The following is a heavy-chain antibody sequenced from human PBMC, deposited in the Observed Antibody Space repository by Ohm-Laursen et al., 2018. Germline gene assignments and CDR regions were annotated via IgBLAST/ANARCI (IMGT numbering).Heavy chain of an antibody. CDR1: GFTFSSYG. CDR3: AKDDYGDYVMGYYYYGMDV. V-gene: IGHV3-30*18. CDR2: ISYDGSNK. J-gene: IGHJ6*02. Sequence: SLRLSCAASGFTFSSYGMHWVRQAPGKGLAWVAVISYDGSNKYYADSVKGRFTISRDNSKNTLYLQMNSLRAEDTAVYYCAKDDYGDYVMGYYYYGMDVWGQGTTVTVSS. D-gene: IGHD4-17*01.